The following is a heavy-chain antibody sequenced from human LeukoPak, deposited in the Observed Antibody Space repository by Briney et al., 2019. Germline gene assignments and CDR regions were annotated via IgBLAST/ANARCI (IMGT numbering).Heavy chain of an antibody. Sequence: ASVKVSCKASGYTFTSYGISWVRQAPGQGLEWMGWISAYNGNTNYAQKLQGRVTMTTDTSTSTAYMELRSLRSDDTAVYYCARERGIVGARSMTYYYYMDVWGKGTTVTVSS. CDR1: GYTFTSYG. CDR2: ISAYNGNT. V-gene: IGHV1-18*01. CDR3: ARERGIVGARSMTYYYYMDV. J-gene: IGHJ6*03. D-gene: IGHD1-26*01.